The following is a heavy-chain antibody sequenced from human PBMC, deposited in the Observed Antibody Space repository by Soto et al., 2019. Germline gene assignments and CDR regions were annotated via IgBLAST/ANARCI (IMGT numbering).Heavy chain of an antibody. CDR3: ASFYDYGDYLVDY. CDR1: GGSFSGYY. CDR2: IDHSGST. D-gene: IGHD4-17*01. J-gene: IGHJ4*02. V-gene: IGHV4-34*01. Sequence: SETLSLTCAVYGGSFSGYYWSWIRQPPGKGLEWIGEIDHSGSTNYNPSLKSRVTISVDTSKNQFSLKLSSVTAADTAVYYCASFYDYGDYLVDYWGQGTLVTVSS.